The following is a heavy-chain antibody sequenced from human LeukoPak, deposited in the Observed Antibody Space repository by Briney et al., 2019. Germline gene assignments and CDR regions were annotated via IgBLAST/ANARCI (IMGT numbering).Heavy chain of an antibody. CDR3: ARDRPAYCSGGSCYEIDY. D-gene: IGHD2-15*01. Sequence: GGSLRLSCAASGFTFGSYAMSWVRQAPGKGLEWVSYISSSGSTIYYADSVKGRFTISRDNAKNSLYLQMNSLRAEDTALYYCARDRPAYCSGGSCYEIDYWGQGTLVTVSS. CDR1: GFTFGSYA. J-gene: IGHJ4*02. V-gene: IGHV3-48*04. CDR2: ISSSGSTI.